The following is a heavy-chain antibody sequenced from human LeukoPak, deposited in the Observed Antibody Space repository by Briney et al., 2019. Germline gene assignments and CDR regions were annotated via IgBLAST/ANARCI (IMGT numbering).Heavy chain of an antibody. CDR3: ARGSVAGRRGQDY. J-gene: IGHJ4*02. D-gene: IGHD6-19*01. Sequence: SVKVSCKASGGTFSSYAISWVRQAPGQGLEWMGGIIPIFGTANYAQKFQGRVTITADESTSTAYMELRSLRSDDTAVYYCARGSVAGRRGQDYWGQGTLVTVSS. CDR2: IIPIFGTA. CDR1: GGTFSSYA. V-gene: IGHV1-69*01.